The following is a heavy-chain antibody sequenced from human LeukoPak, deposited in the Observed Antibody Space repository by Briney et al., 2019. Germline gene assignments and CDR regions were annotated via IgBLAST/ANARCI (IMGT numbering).Heavy chain of an antibody. J-gene: IGHJ4*02. CDR2: ISYDGSNK. CDR1: GFTFSSYG. Sequence: QPGGSLRLSCAASGFTFSSYGMHWVRQAPGKGLEWVAVISYDGSNKYYADSVKGRFTISRDNSKNTLYLQMNSLRAEDTAVYYCAKLGTYGDYVGVDYWGQGTLVTVSS. CDR3: AKLGTYGDYVGVDY. V-gene: IGHV3-30*18. D-gene: IGHD4-17*01.